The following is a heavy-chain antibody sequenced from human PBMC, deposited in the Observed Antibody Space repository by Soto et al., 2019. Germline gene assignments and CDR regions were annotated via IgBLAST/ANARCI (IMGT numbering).Heavy chain of an antibody. CDR2: ISYDGSKS. V-gene: IGHV3-30*18. CDR1: GYTFSSYG. Sequence: LRLSCAASGYTFSSYGMHWVRQAPGKGLEWVAIISYDGSKSYFADSVKGRFTVSRDDSKNTVYLQMNSLRAEDTAVYYCAKRYCSSTSCFSDYWGQGTLVTVSS. J-gene: IGHJ4*02. D-gene: IGHD2-2*01. CDR3: AKRYCSSTSCFSDY.